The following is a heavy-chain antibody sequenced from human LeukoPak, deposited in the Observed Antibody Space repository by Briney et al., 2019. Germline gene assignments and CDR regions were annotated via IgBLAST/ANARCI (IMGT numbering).Heavy chain of an antibody. CDR3: AKDEISGFAARRPPIGY. CDR2: ISGSGGST. Sequence: GGSLRLSCAASGFTFSSYAMSWVRQAPGKGLEWVSAISGSGGSTYYADSVKGRFTISRDNSKNTLYLQMNSLRAEDTAVYYCAKDEISGFAARRPPIGYWGQGTLVTVSS. CDR1: GFTFSSYA. D-gene: IGHD6-6*01. J-gene: IGHJ4*02. V-gene: IGHV3-23*01.